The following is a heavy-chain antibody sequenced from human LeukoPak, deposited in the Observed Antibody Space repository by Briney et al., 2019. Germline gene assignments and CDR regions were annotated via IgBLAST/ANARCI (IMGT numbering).Heavy chain of an antibody. D-gene: IGHD4-23*01. Sequence: ASVKVSCKASGYTFTGYYLHWVRQAPGQGLEWMGWINPNGGGREYAQKFQGRVTMTRDTSISTAYMELSRLRSDDTAVYYCARVLMTTVVTQDFDYWGQGTLVTVSS. V-gene: IGHV1-2*02. CDR1: GYTFTGYY. J-gene: IGHJ4*02. CDR2: INPNGGGR. CDR3: ARVLMTTVVTQDFDY.